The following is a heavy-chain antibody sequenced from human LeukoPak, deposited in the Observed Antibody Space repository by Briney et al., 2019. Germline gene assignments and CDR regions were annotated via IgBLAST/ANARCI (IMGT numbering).Heavy chain of an antibody. J-gene: IGHJ4*02. D-gene: IGHD3-9*01. CDR3: AKDPSPELYDILTGSQLGY. Sequence: GGSLRLSCAASGFTFNNYAMNWVRQAPGKGLEWVSSISGGGETTYYADSAKGRFTISRDNSQNTLYLQMNSLRAEDTAVYYCAKDPSPELYDILTGSQLGYWGQGTLVTVSS. CDR2: ISGGGETT. V-gene: IGHV3-23*01. CDR1: GFTFNNYA.